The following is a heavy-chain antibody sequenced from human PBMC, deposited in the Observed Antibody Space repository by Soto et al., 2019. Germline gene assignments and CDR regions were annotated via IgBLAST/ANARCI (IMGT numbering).Heavy chain of an antibody. J-gene: IGHJ6*02. Sequence: ASVKVSCKASGYTFTGYYMHWVRQAPGQGLEWMGWINPNSGGTNYAQKFQGRVTMTRDTSISTVYMELSRLRSDDTAVYYCARVDTAMVDYYYYGMDVWGQGTTVTVSS. CDR1: GYTFTGYY. CDR3: ARVDTAMVDYYYYGMDV. CDR2: INPNSGGT. V-gene: IGHV1-2*02. D-gene: IGHD5-18*01.